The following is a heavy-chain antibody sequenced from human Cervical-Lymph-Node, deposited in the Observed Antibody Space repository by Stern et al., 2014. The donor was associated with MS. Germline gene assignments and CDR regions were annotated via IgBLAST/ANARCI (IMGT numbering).Heavy chain of an antibody. V-gene: IGHV3-23*04. CDR3: GKDLHFWSADS. CDR2: SETDGGT. D-gene: IGHD3-3*02. CDR1: GFTFSNFA. Sequence: EVQLVESGGGLVQPGGSLRLSCAGSGFTFSNFAMTWIRQAPGKGLELVSGSETDGGTHYAESVKGRFSISRDNSQNTLYLQMDRLRVEDTAVYYCGKDLHFWSADSWGQGTLVTVSS. J-gene: IGHJ4*02.